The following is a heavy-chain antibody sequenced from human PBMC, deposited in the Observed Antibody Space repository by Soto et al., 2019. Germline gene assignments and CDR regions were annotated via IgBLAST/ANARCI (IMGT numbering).Heavy chain of an antibody. CDR3: SKWSGFGDG. J-gene: IGHJ4*02. CDR1: GFTFSSYS. D-gene: IGHD3-10*01. CDR2: ISDSGGKT. Sequence: EVQLTESGGGLVQPGGSLRLSCAASGFTFSSYSMTWVRQAPGKGLEWVSGISDSGGKTWYADSVKGRFTISRDNSKNTLFLQMNSLRAEDTAVYFCSKWSGFGDGGGQGTVVTVSS. V-gene: IGHV3-23*01.